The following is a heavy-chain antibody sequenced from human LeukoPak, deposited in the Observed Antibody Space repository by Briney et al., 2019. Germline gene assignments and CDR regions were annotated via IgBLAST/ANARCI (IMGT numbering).Heavy chain of an antibody. CDR2: INSNIGNA. V-gene: IGHV1-18*01. J-gene: IGHJ6*04. D-gene: IGHD3-16*01. Sequence: ASVKVSCKASGGTFSSYAISWVRQAPGQGLEWMGWINSNIGNAIYAQKLQDRVTMTTDTPTTTAYMELRSLQYDDTAVYYCVGPPRPLYGMDVGGKGTTPTFSS. CDR1: GGTFSSYA. CDR3: VGPPRPLYGMDV.